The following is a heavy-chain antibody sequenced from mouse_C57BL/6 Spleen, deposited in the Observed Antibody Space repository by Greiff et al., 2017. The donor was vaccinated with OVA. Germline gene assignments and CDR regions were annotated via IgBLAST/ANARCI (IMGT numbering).Heavy chain of an antibody. CDR3: AREGDYGSSSFDY. CDR1: GYTFTSYW. CDR2: IHPNSGST. Sequence: QVQLQQPGAELVKPGASVKLSCKASGYTFTSYWMHWVKQRPGQGLEWIGMIHPNSGSTNYNEKFKSKATLTVDKSSSTAYMQLSSLTSEDSAVYYCAREGDYGSSSFDYWGQGTTLTVSS. J-gene: IGHJ2*01. D-gene: IGHD1-1*01. V-gene: IGHV1-64*01.